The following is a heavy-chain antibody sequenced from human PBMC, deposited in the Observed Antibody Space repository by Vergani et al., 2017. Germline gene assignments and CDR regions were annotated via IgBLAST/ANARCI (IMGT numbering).Heavy chain of an antibody. V-gene: IGHV3-20*01. CDR3: ARGGLYSFYYFMNV. D-gene: IGHD2/OR15-2a*01. CDR1: GFRFDQFG. CDR2: ISFTGLTV. Sequence: EVELVDSGGKVVRPGGSLRLSCVASGFRFDQFGMMWVRQSPGKGPEWVAGISFTGLTVGYSESVAGRFTISRDNSKKSLFLQMSNVRAEDTASYHCARGGLYSFYYFMNVWGNGTTVKVSS. J-gene: IGHJ6*03.